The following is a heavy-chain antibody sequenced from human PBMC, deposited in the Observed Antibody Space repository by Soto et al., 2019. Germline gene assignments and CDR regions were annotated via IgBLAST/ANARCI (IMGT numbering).Heavy chain of an antibody. CDR2: IFVGDSDT. V-gene: IGHV5-51*01. CDR3: ARHRGSSVAVRPPGD. CDR1: GKFFSNYW. J-gene: IGHJ4*02. D-gene: IGHD6-6*01. Sequence: GESLKISCKGSGKFFSNYWIAWVRQMPGKGLEWMGVIFVGDSDTRYRPSFEGQVTISADKSISTVYLQWDSLKASDTAIYYCARHRGSSVAVRPPGDWGQGTQVTVSS.